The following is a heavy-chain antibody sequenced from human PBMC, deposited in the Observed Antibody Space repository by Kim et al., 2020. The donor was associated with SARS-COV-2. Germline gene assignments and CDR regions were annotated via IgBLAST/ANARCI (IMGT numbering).Heavy chain of an antibody. J-gene: IGHJ6*02. CDR1: GGSFSGYY. D-gene: IGHD3-9*01. CDR2: INHSGST. CDR3: ARGMSFPDILTGYYYYYYYGMDV. Sequence: SETLSLTCAVYGGSFSGYYWSWIRQPPGKGLEWIGEINHSGSTNYNPSLKSRVTISVDTSKNQFSLKLSSVTAADTAVYYCARGMSFPDILTGYYYYYYYGMDVWGQGTTVTVSS. V-gene: IGHV4-34*01.